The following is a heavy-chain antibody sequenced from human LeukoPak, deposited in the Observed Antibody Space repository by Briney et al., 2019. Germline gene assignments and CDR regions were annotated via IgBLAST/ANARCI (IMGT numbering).Heavy chain of an antibody. CDR2: IYYSGST. CDR1: GGSISSGDYY. CDR3: ARGDYDILTGYYLSWFYP. J-gene: IGHJ5*02. V-gene: IGHV4-30-4*08. D-gene: IGHD3-9*01. Sequence: KSSETLSLTCTVSGGSISSGDYYWSWIRQPPGKGLEWIGYIYYSGSTYYNPSLKSRVTISVDTSKNQCSLKLSSVTAADTAVYYCARGDYDILTGYYLSWFYPWGQGTLVTVSS.